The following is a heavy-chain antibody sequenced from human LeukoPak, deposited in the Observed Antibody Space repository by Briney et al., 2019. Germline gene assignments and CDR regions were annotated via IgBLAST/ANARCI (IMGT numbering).Heavy chain of an antibody. CDR3: ARAYILTGYWGY. CDR1: GYTFTGYY. V-gene: IGHV1-2*06. D-gene: IGHD3-9*01. Sequence: ASVKVSCKASGYTFTGYYMHWVRQAPRQGLEWMGRINPNSGGTNYAQKFQGRATMTRDTSISTAYMELSRLRSDDTAVYYCARAYILTGYWGYWGQGTLVTVSS. J-gene: IGHJ4*02. CDR2: INPNSGGT.